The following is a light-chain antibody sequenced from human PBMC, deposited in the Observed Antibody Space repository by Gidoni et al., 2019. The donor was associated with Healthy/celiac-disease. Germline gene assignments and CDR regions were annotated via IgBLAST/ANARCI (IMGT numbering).Light chain of an antibody. CDR1: QGISSS. J-gene: IGKJ5*01. V-gene: IGKV1-9*01. Sequence: DIQLTQSPSFLSASVGDRVTITCRASQGISSSLAWYQQKPGKAPKLLIYAASTLQSGVPSRFSGSGSGTEFTLTISSLQPEDFATYYCQQLNSYPITFXHXTRLEIK. CDR3: QQLNSYPIT. CDR2: AAS.